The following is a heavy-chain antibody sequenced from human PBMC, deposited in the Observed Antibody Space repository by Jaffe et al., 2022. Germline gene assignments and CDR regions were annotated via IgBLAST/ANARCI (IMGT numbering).Heavy chain of an antibody. Sequence: EVQLVESGGGLVQPGGSLRLSCAASGFTFSSYWMSWVRQAPGKGLEWVANIKQDGSEKYYVDSVKGRFTISRDNAKNSLYLQMNSLRAEDTAVYYCARKDIVLVVYAIQSYFDYWGQGTLVTVSS. CDR3: ARKDIVLVVYAIQSYFDY. CDR1: GFTFSSYW. CDR2: IKQDGSEK. V-gene: IGHV3-7*01. J-gene: IGHJ4*02. D-gene: IGHD2-8*02.